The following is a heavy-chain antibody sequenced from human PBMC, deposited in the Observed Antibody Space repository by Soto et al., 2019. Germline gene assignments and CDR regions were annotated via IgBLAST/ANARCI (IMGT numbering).Heavy chain of an antibody. D-gene: IGHD6-6*01. J-gene: IGHJ3*02. CDR1: GFTFSSYG. Sequence: QVQLVESGGGVVQPGRSLRLSCAASGFTFSSYGMHWVRQAPGKGLEWVAVISHDGSKKYYADSVKGRFTISRDNSKNTLYLQMNILRAEDKAVYYCAQDQSSSGAFDIWGRGTMVRVSS. CDR3: AQDQSSSGAFDI. CDR2: ISHDGSKK. V-gene: IGHV3-30*18.